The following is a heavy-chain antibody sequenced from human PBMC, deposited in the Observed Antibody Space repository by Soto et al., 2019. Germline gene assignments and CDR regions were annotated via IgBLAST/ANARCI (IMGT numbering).Heavy chain of an antibody. CDR2: ISYDGSNK. J-gene: IGHJ4*02. CDR1: GFTFSSYG. Sequence: GGSLRLSCAASGFTFSSYGMHWVRQAPGKGLEWVAVISYDGSNKYYADSVKGRFTISRDNSKNTLYLQMNSLRAEDTAVYYCAKVTFPGIVGATYFDYWGQGTLVTVSS. CDR3: AKVTFPGIVGATYFDY. V-gene: IGHV3-30*18. D-gene: IGHD1-26*01.